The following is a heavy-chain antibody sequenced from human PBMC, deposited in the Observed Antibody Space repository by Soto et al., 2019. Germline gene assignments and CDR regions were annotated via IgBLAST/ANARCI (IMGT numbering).Heavy chain of an antibody. Sequence: GSLRVSCAASGFTFSSYAMSWVRQAPGKGLEWVSAISNSGDTTYYADSVKGRFTISGDNSKNTLYLQMNSLRAEDTAVYYCAKEWPAVSPLISFDCPGQGTXGTVSS. CDR1: GFTFSSYA. D-gene: IGHD2-21*01. J-gene: IGHJ4*01. CDR2: ISNSGDTT. V-gene: IGHV3-23*01. CDR3: AKEWPAVSPLISFDC.